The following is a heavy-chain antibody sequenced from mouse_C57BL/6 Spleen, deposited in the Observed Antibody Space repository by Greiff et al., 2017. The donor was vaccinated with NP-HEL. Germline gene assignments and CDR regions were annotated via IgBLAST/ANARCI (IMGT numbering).Heavy chain of an antibody. CDR1: GYTFTDYN. J-gene: IGHJ2*01. V-gene: IGHV1-22*01. D-gene: IGHD1-1*01. Sequence: VQLQQSGPELVKPGASVKMSCKASGYTFTDYNMHWVKQSHGKSLEWIGYINPNNGGTSYNQKFKGKATLTVNKSSSTAYMELRSLTSEDSAVYYCAYYCGSSLDYWGQGTTLTVSS. CDR2: INPNNGGT. CDR3: AYYCGSSLDY.